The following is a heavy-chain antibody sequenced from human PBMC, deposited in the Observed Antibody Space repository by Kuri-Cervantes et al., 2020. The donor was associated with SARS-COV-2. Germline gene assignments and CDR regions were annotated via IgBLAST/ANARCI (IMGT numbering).Heavy chain of an antibody. D-gene: IGHD6-13*01. CDR1: GYSISSGHC. Sequence: SETLSLTCSVSGYSISSGHCWGWIRQPPGKGLEWIGSVFYDGRTYYNPSLKSRVTVSVDTSKNQFSLKLSSVTAADTAVYYCARFSAAAGQRTFDYWGQGTLVTVSS. V-gene: IGHV4-38-2*02. CDR2: VFYDGRT. J-gene: IGHJ4*02. CDR3: ARFSAAAGQRTFDY.